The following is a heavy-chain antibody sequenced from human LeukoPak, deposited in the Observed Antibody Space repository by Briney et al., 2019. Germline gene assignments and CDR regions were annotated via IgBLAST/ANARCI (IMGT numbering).Heavy chain of an antibody. Sequence: ASVKVSCKASGYTFTSYGISWARQAPGQGLEWMGWISAYNGNTNYAQKLQGRVTMTTDTSTSTAYMELRSLRSDDTAVCYCAREGDYGDYRVYYYGMDVWGQGTTVTVSS. V-gene: IGHV1-18*01. J-gene: IGHJ6*02. D-gene: IGHD4-17*01. CDR1: GYTFTSYG. CDR3: AREGDYGDYRVYYYGMDV. CDR2: ISAYNGNT.